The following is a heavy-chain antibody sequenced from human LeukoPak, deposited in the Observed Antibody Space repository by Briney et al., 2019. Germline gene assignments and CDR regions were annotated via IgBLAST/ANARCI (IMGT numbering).Heavy chain of an antibody. CDR2: IRYDGSNK. CDR3: AKGGSSLNPDFDY. CDR1: GFTFSSYG. Sequence: GGSLRLSCAASGFTFSSYGMHWVRQAPGKGLEWVAFIRYDGSNKYYADSVKGRFTISRDNSKNTLYLQMNSLRAEDTAVYYCAKGGSSLNPDFDYWGQGTLVTVSS. V-gene: IGHV3-30*02. D-gene: IGHD3-10*01. J-gene: IGHJ4*02.